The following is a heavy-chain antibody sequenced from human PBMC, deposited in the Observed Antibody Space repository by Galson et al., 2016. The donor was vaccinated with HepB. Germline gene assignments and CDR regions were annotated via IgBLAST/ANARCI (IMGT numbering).Heavy chain of an antibody. CDR2: ISGSGSDT. V-gene: IGHV3-23*01. CDR1: GFTFGSYG. CDR3: AKLMGDWGDRSTGFVDY. Sequence: SLRLSCAASGFTFGSYGMHWARQAPGKGLERVSAISGSGSDTYYLDFAKGRFTISKDNSKNTVYLQMNNLRAEDTAIYYCAKLMGDWGDRSTGFVDYWGQGTLVTVSS. J-gene: IGHJ4*02. D-gene: IGHD2-21*01.